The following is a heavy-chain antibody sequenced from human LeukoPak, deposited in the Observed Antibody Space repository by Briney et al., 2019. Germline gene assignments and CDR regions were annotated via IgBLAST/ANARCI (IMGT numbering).Heavy chain of an antibody. Sequence: GRSLRLSCAASGFTFSSYAMHWVRQAPGKGLEWVAVISYDGSNKYYADSVKGRFTISRDNSKNTLYLQMNSLRAEDTAVYYCARDSLRMGSSSWYWFDPWGQGTLVTVSS. CDR2: ISYDGSNK. V-gene: IGHV3-30*04. CDR1: GFTFSSYA. CDR3: ARDSLRMGSSSWYWFDP. D-gene: IGHD6-13*01. J-gene: IGHJ5*02.